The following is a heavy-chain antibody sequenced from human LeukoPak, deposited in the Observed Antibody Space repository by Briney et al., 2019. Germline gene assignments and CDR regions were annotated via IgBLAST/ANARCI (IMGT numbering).Heavy chain of an antibody. CDR1: GSTFDDYA. CDR2: TSVDGDST. J-gene: IGHJ5*02. CDR3: AKYLGPTGAAWFDP. Sequence: GGSLRLACAASGSTFDDYAMHWVRQAPGKGLEWISLTSVDGDSTYYVDSVKGRFTISRDNSKNSLYLQMNSLRTEDTALYYCAKYLGPTGAAWFDPWGQGTLVTVSS. D-gene: IGHD1-14*01. V-gene: IGHV3-43*02.